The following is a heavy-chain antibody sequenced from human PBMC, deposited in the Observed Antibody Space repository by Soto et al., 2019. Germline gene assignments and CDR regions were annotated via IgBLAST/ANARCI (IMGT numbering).Heavy chain of an antibody. V-gene: IGHV3-7*01. CDR3: GTADRGTAAGGTVQ. J-gene: IGHJ4*02. CDR1: GFTLSTYW. D-gene: IGHD6-13*01. CDR2: IKQDGSEK. Sequence: EVQVVESGGGLVQPGGSLRLSCAASGFTLSTYWMTWVRQAPGKGLEWVANIKQDGSEKYDVDSVKGRFTVSRDNAKNSLYLQMNSLRTEDTAVYYCGTADRGTAAGGTVQWGQGTLVTVSS.